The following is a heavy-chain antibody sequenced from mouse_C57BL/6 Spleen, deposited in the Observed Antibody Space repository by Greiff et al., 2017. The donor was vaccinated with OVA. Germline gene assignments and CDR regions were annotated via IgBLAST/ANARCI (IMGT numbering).Heavy chain of an antibody. CDR2: IDPEDGET. V-gene: IGHV14-2*01. D-gene: IGHD1-1*01. J-gene: IGHJ2*01. CDR1: GFNIKDYY. CDR3: ARGDYYGSSPYYFDY. Sequence: EVQLQQSGAELVKPGASVKLSCTASGFNIKDYYMHWVKRRTEQGLEWIGRIDPEDGETKYAPKFQGKATITADTSSNTAYLQLSSLTSEDTAVYYCARGDYYGSSPYYFDYWGQGTTLTVSS.